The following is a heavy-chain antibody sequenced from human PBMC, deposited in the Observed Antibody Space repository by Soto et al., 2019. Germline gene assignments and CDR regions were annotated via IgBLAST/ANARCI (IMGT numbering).Heavy chain of an antibody. J-gene: IGHJ4*02. D-gene: IGHD2-8*01. V-gene: IGHV4-39*01. CDR3: ARSHYTYGLLIDY. Sequence: SETLSLTCTVSGYSITTNGYYWGWIRQPPGKGLQWIGNVYWTGSTFSHPSLTSRVFISVDTSKNEFSLRLTSVTAADTAVYYCARSHYTYGLLIDYWGPGTLVTVSS. CDR1: GYSITTNGYY. CDR2: VYWTGST.